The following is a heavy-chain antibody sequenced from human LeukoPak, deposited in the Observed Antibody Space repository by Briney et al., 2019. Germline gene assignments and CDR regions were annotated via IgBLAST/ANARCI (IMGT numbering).Heavy chain of an antibody. CDR2: SHYSGTT. CDR1: GGSISYFF. CDR3: AREGLPGRDAFDI. Sequence: SETLSLTCSVSGGSISYFFWSWIRQSPGKGLEWIGYSHYSGTTSYNPSLGSRVNISVDTSKNQFSLKLSSVTAADTAMYYCAREGLPGRDAFDIWGQGTMVTVSS. V-gene: IGHV4-59*01. D-gene: IGHD5/OR15-5a*01. J-gene: IGHJ3*02.